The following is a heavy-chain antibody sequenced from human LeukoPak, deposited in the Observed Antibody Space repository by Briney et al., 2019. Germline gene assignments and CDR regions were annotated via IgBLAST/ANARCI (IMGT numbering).Heavy chain of an antibody. D-gene: IGHD6-19*01. V-gene: IGHV1-69*13. CDR2: IIPIFGTA. J-gene: IGHJ4*02. Sequence: ASVKVSCKASGGTFSSYAISWVRQAPGQGLEWMGGIIPIFGTANYAQKFQGRVTITADESTSTAYMELSSLRSEDTAVYYCARDYSARVEQWLVRGYYFDYWGQGTLVTVSS. CDR3: ARDYSARVEQWLVRGYYFDY. CDR1: GGTFSSYA.